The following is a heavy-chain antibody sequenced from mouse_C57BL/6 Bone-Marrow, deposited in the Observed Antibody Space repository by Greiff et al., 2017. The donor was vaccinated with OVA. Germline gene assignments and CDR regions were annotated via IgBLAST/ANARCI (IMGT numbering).Heavy chain of an antibody. V-gene: IGHV14-1*01. CDR1: GFNIKDYY. Sequence: VQLKQSGAELVRPGASVKLSCTASGFNIKDYYMHWVKQRPEQGLEWIGRIDPEDGDTEYAPKFQGKATMTADTSSNTAYLQLSSLTSEDTAVYYCTRYYYGSIYAMDYWGQGTSVTVSS. CDR3: TRYYYGSIYAMDY. J-gene: IGHJ4*01. D-gene: IGHD1-1*01. CDR2: IDPEDGDT.